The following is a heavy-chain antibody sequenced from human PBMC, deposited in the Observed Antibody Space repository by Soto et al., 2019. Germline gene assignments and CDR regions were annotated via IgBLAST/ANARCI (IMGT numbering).Heavy chain of an antibody. D-gene: IGHD4-17*01. CDR1: GYTFTNYG. Sequence: VASVKVSCKASGYTFTNYGFTWVRQAPGQGLEWLGWISTYNGNTKYAQKVQGRLTMTTDTSTSTANMELTSLRSDDTALYYCARTTVTASYYYMDVWGKGSAVTVS. J-gene: IGHJ6*03. CDR2: ISTYNGNT. V-gene: IGHV1-18*01. CDR3: ARTTVTASYYYMDV.